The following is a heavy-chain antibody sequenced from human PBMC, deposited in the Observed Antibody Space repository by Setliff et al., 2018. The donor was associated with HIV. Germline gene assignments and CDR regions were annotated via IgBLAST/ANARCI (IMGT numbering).Heavy chain of an antibody. CDR2: VSYSGST. CDR3: ARGLAYYSENTDYYYVSAGFDP. J-gene: IGHJ5*02. D-gene: IGHD3-22*01. CDR1: GGSIGSFY. V-gene: IGHV4-59*12. Sequence: SETLSLTCTVSGGSIGSFYWIWIRQPPGETLEWIGYVSYSGSTKYKPSLKSRVTISVDTSKNHFSMKLSSVTAADTAVYYCARGLAYYSENTDYYYVSAGFDPWGPGTLVTVSS.